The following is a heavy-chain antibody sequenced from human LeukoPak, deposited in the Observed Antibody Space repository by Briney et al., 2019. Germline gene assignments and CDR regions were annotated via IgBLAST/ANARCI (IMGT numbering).Heavy chain of an antibody. J-gene: IGHJ4*02. D-gene: IGHD5-24*01. CDR3: ARAQSRRDGYNFNY. CDR1: GFTFSSYW. CDR2: INSDGSST. V-gene: IGHV3-74*01. Sequence: GSLSLSCAASGFTFSSYWMHWVRPAPGKGLVWVSRINSDGSSTSYADSVKGRFTISRDNAKNTLYLQMDSLRAEDTAVYYCARAQSRRDGYNFNYWGQGTLVTVSS.